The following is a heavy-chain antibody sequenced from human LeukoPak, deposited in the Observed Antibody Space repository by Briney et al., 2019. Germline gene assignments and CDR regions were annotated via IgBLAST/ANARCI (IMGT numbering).Heavy chain of an antibody. CDR1: GGTFSSYA. Sequence: ASVKVSCKASGGTFSSYAISWVRQAPGQGLEWMGGNIPIFGTANYAQKFQGRVTITADESTSTAYMELSSLRSEDTAVYYCAREEGVAGNAFDYWGQGTLVTVSS. CDR3: AREEGVAGNAFDY. V-gene: IGHV1-69*13. D-gene: IGHD6-19*01. CDR2: NIPIFGTA. J-gene: IGHJ4*02.